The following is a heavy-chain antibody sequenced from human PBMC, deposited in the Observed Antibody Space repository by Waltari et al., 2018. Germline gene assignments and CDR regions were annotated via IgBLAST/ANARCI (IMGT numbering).Heavy chain of an antibody. V-gene: IGHV1-69-2*01. CDR3: ARALVVVAATNDY. CDR2: VDPEDGET. Sequence: EVQLVQSGAEVKKPGATVKISCKASGYTFTDYYMHWVHQAPGKGLEWMGRVDPEDGETIYAEKFQGRVTITADTSTDTAYMELSSLRSEDTAVYYCARALVVVAATNDYWGQGTLVTVSS. D-gene: IGHD2-15*01. CDR1: GYTFTDYY. J-gene: IGHJ4*02.